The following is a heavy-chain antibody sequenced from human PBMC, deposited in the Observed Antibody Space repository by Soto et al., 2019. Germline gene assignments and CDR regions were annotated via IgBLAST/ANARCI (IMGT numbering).Heavy chain of an antibody. V-gene: IGHV3-13*01. D-gene: IGHD3-10*01. CDR1: GFTFSSYD. CDR2: IGTAGDT. J-gene: IGHJ5*02. Sequence: EVQLVESGGGLVQPGGSLRLSCAASGFTFSSYDMHWVRQATGKGLEWVSAIGTAGDTYYPGSVKGRFTISRENAKNSWYLQMSSLRAGDTDVYYCARGSRVPKDRGQKSWSDPWGQGTLVTVSS. CDR3: ARGSRVPKDRGQKSWSDP.